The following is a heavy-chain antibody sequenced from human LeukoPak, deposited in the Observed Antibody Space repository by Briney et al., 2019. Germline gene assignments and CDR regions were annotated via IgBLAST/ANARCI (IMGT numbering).Heavy chain of an antibody. D-gene: IGHD5-18*01. V-gene: IGHV3-21*01. CDR1: GFTFSSYS. CDR2: ISSSSSYI. CDR3: ARDAAWIRLWLARSYYFDY. J-gene: IGHJ4*02. Sequence: PGGSLRLSCAASGFTFSSYSMNWVRQAPGKGLEWVSSISSSSSYIYYADSVKGRFTISRDNAKNSLYLQMNSLRAEDTAVYYCARDAAWIRLWLARSYYFDYWGQGTLVTVSS.